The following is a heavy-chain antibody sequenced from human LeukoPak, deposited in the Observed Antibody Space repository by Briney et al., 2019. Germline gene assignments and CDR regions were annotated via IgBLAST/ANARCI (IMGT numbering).Heavy chain of an antibody. Sequence: GGSLRLSCAASGFSFISYGMHWVRQAPGKGLEWVGVISDDGRSKDYADSVKGRFAISRDNSKDTLYLQMNSLRDEDTAVYYCAKRPSDYGNYVYWGQGTLVTVSS. V-gene: IGHV3-30*18. J-gene: IGHJ4*02. CDR2: ISDDGRSK. CDR3: AKRPSDYGNYVY. D-gene: IGHD4-17*01. CDR1: GFSFISYG.